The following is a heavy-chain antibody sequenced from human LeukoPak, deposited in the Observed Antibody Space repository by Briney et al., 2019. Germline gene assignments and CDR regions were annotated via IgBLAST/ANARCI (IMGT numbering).Heavy chain of an antibody. CDR3: ARDSPAAPYYYGMDV. CDR1: GDSISGYS. Sequence: ASETLSLTCSVSGDSISGYSWSWIRQPPGMGLEWIGYIHYSGSTTYNPSLKSRVTISIDTSKNQFSLRLNSVTAADTAVYYCARDSPAAPYYYGMDVWGPGTKVTVSS. CDR2: IHYSGST. D-gene: IGHD6-13*01. V-gene: IGHV4-59*01. J-gene: IGHJ6*02.